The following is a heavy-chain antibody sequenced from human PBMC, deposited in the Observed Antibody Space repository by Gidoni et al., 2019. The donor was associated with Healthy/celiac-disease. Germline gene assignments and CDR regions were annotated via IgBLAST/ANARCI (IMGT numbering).Heavy chain of an antibody. D-gene: IGHD5-12*01. CDR3: ARAAYSGYEQY. Sequence: QVQLVESGGGVVQPGRSLRLSCAASGFTFSSYAMHWVRQAPGKGLEWVAVISYDGSNKYYADSVKDRFTISRDNSKNTLYLQMNSLRAEDTAVYYCARAAYSGYEQYWGQGTLVTVSS. V-gene: IGHV3-30-3*01. CDR1: GFTFSSYA. J-gene: IGHJ4*02. CDR2: ISYDGSNK.